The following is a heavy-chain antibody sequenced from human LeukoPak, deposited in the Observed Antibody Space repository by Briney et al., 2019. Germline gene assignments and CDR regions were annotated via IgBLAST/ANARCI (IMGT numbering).Heavy chain of an antibody. CDR2: FDPGDDET. V-gene: IGHV1-24*01. J-gene: IGHJ6*02. Sequence: ASVKVSCKVSGYTLTELSMHWVRQAPGKGLEWMGGFDPGDDETIYAQKFQGRVTMTEDTSTDTAYMELSSLRSEDTAVYYCATAGYCSSTSCYIRMDVWGQGTTVTVSS. CDR3: ATAGYCSSTSCYIRMDV. CDR1: GYTLTELS. D-gene: IGHD2-2*02.